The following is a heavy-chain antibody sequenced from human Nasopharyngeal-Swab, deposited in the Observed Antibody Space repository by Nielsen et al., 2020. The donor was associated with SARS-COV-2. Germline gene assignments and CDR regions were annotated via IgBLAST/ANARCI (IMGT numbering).Heavy chain of an antibody. V-gene: IGHV3-7*01. D-gene: IGHD4/OR15-4a*01. CDR1: GFTFSSYW. J-gene: IGHJ6*02. Sequence: GESLKISCAASGFTFSSYWMSCVRQAPGKGLEWVANIKQDGSEKYYVDSVKGRFTISRDNAKNSLYLQMNSLRAEDTAVYYCARDIYGDNYYYYYGMDVWGQGTTVTVSS. CDR2: IKQDGSEK. CDR3: ARDIYGDNYYYYYGMDV.